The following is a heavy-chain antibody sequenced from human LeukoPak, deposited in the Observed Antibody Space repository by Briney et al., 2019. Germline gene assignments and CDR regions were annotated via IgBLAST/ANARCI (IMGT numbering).Heavy chain of an antibody. J-gene: IGHJ6*02. D-gene: IGHD5-12*01. V-gene: IGHV4-4*07. CDR2: IYTSGST. Sequence: SETLSLTCTVSGVSISSYYWSWIRQPAGKGLEWIGRIYTSGSTNYNPSLKSRVTMSVDTSKNQFSLKLSSVTAADTAVYYCARGVRKWLPIAHYYYYGMDVWGQGTTVTVSS. CDR1: GVSISSYY. CDR3: ARGVRKWLPIAHYYYYGMDV.